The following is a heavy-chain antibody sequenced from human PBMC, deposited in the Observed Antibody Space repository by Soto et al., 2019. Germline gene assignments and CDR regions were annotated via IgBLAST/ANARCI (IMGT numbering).Heavy chain of an antibody. CDR1: GFTFSGHA. Sequence: QVPLVESGGGVAQPGRSLRLSCTVSGFTFSGHAMHWVRQAPGKGLEWVTQIWYDGSNKYYAESVKGRFTISRDNCKNTLYLQMNSLRVEDTAVYYCARDGQGLAPYALDVWGQGTSVTVSS. J-gene: IGHJ6*02. V-gene: IGHV3-33*01. D-gene: IGHD6-19*01. CDR2: IWYDGSNK. CDR3: ARDGQGLAPYALDV.